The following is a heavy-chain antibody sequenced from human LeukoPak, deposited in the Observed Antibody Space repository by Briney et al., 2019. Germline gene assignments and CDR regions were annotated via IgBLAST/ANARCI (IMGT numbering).Heavy chain of an antibody. D-gene: IGHD4-11*01. CDR2: ISSSSYI. CDR1: GFTFSSYS. Sequence: GGSLRLSCAASGFTFSSYSMNWVRQAPGKGLEWVSSISSSSYIYYADSVKGRFTISRDNAKNSLYLQMNSLRAEDTAVYYCARGSPYSRNYFDYWGQGTLVTVSS. J-gene: IGHJ4*02. CDR3: ARGSPYSRNYFDY. V-gene: IGHV3-21*01.